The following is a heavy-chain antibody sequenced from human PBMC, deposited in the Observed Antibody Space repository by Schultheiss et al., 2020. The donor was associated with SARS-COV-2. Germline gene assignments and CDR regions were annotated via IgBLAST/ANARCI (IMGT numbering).Heavy chain of an antibody. CDR3: ARGRGNWTLRFPSPYYFDY. Sequence: GGSLRLSCAASGFTFSSYWMHWVRQAPGKGLVWVSRINSDGSSTSYADSVKGRFTISRDNAKNTLYLQMNSLRAEDTAVYYCARGRGNWTLRFPSPYYFDYWGQGTLVTVSS. CDR2: INSDGSST. V-gene: IGHV3-74*01. CDR1: GFTFSSYW. D-gene: IGHD3-3*01. J-gene: IGHJ4*02.